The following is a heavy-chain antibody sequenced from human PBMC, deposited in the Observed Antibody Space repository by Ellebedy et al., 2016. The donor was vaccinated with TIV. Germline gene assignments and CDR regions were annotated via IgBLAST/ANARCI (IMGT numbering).Heavy chain of an antibody. J-gene: IGHJ5*02. Sequence: GESLKISCAASGFTFSSFAMSWVRQAPGKGLEWVSSIINTGGTTYYADSVKGRFTISRDNSRNTLYLQMNSLRAEDSAIYYCGRDGVTGNGRWDWLDPWGQGNLVTVSS. CDR2: IINTGGTT. CDR1: GFTFSSFA. D-gene: IGHD2-21*02. V-gene: IGHV3-23*01. CDR3: GRDGVTGNGRWDWLDP.